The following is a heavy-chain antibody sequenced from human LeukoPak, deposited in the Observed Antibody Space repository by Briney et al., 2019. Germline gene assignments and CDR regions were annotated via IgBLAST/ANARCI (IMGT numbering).Heavy chain of an antibody. CDR2: IYYSGST. D-gene: IGHD3-22*01. Sequence: SETLSLTCTVSGGSISSSSYYWGWIRQPPGKGLEWIGSIYYSGSTYYNPSLKSRVTTSVDTSKNQFSLKLSSVTAADTAVYYCARRYYDSSGFDAFDIWGQGTMVTVSS. CDR1: GGSISSSSYY. J-gene: IGHJ3*02. CDR3: ARRYYDSSGFDAFDI. V-gene: IGHV4-39*01.